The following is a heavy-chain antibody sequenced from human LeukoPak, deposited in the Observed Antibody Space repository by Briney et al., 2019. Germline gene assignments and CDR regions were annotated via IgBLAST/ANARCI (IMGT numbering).Heavy chain of an antibody. CDR3: AKDLAIGYYDSSGSDY. CDR1: GFTFSSYG. V-gene: IGHV3-30*18. J-gene: IGHJ4*02. D-gene: IGHD3-22*01. CDR2: ISYDGSNK. Sequence: GRSLRLSCAASGFTFSSYGMHWVRQAPGKGLEWVAVISYDGSNKYYADSVKGRFTISRGNSKNTLYLQMNSLRAEDTAVYYCAKDLAIGYYDSSGSDYWGQGTLVTVSS.